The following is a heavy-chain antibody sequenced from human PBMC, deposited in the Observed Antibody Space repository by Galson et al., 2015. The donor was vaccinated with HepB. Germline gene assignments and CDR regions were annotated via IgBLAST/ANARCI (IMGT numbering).Heavy chain of an antibody. D-gene: IGHD7-27*01. V-gene: IGHV3-15*07. CDR3: TTENWGSES. CDR2: IKSKTAGGAA. CDR1: GLTFTNAW. J-gene: IGHJ5*02. Sequence: SLRLSCAASGLTFTNAWMNWVRQAPGKGLEWVGRIKSKTAGGAADYAAPVKGRFTISRDDSKNTLYLEMNSLKTEDTAVYYCTTENWGSESWGQGTLVTVSS.